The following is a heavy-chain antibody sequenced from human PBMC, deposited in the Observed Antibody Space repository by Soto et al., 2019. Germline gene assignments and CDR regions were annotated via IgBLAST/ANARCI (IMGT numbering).Heavy chain of an antibody. CDR2: VYHDGGA. CDR1: GVSISSGNW. V-gene: IGHV4-4*02. J-gene: IGHJ4*02. Sequence: SETLSLTCDVSGVSISSGNWWSWVRQPPGKGLEWIGEVYHDGGANYHPSLESRVTISVDRSKNQFSLKLNSVTAADTAIYYCARLVYDSRLNYLYFDYWGQGTLVTVSS. D-gene: IGHD3-22*01. CDR3: ARLVYDSRLNYLYFDY.